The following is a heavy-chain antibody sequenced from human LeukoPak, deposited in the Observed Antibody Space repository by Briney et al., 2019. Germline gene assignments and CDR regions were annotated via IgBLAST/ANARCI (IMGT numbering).Heavy chain of an antibody. V-gene: IGHV4-4*07. CDR2: IYTSGST. D-gene: IGHD6-6*01. J-gene: IGHJ3*02. Sequence: SETLSLTCTVSGGSISSYYWSWIRQPAGKGLEWIGRIYTSGSTNYNPSLKSRVTMSVDTSKNQFSLKLASVTAADTAVYYCARVTYSSSSMSLDAFDIWGQGTMVTVSS. CDR1: GGSISSYY. CDR3: ARVTYSSSSMSLDAFDI.